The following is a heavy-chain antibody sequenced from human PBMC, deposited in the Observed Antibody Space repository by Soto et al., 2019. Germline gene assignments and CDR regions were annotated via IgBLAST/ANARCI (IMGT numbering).Heavy chain of an antibody. CDR3: ARARTPDYYYYHYMDV. Sequence: QVQLQESGPGLVKPSQTLSLTCTVSGGSISSGGYYWSWIRQHPGKGLEWIGYIYDSGSTYYNPSLKSRVTISVDTSKNQFSLKLSSVTAADTAVYYCARARTPDYYYYHYMDVWGKGTTVTVSS. D-gene: IGHD2-2*01. CDR1: GGSISSGGYY. V-gene: IGHV4-31*03. J-gene: IGHJ6*03. CDR2: IYDSGST.